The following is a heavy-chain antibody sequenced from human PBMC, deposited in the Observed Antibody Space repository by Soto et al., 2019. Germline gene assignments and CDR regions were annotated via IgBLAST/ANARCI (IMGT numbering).Heavy chain of an antibody. D-gene: IGHD5-12*01. V-gene: IGHV1-18*01. CDR3: ARDVYINWFDP. CDR1: GYTFTNFG. Sequence: ASVKVSCKASGYTFTNFGVTWVRQAPGQGLEWMGWISAYNGNTNYAQKLQGRVTMTTDTSTSTAYMELRSLRSDDTAVYYCARDVYINWFDPWGQGTLVTVSS. J-gene: IGHJ5*02. CDR2: ISAYNGNT.